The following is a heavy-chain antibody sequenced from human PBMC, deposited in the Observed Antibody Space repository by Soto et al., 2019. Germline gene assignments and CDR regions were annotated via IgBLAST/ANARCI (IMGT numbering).Heavy chain of an antibody. D-gene: IGHD3-9*01. CDR1: GGTNSSYT. Sequence: SVKVSCKASGGTNSSYTISWVRQAPGQGLEWMGRIIPILGTANYAQKFQGRVTITADESTSTAYMELSSLRSEDTAVYYCARGRYFDWLGWGQGTLVTVSS. CDR3: ARGRYFDWLG. CDR2: IIPILGTA. J-gene: IGHJ4*02. V-gene: IGHV1-69*08.